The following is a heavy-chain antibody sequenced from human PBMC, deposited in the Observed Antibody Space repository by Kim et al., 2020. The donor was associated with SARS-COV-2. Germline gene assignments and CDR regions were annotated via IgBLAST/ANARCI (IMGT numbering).Heavy chain of an antibody. J-gene: IGHJ4*02. V-gene: IGHV3-66*04. Sequence: YYTDSVRDRFAISRDNSKNTLYLQMHSLRAEDTAVYYCARRPPGGSSFPYWGQGTLVTVSS. CDR3: ARRPPGGSSFPY. D-gene: IGHD2-2*01.